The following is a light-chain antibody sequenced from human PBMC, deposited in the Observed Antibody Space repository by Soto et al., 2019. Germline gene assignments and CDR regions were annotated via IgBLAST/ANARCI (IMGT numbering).Light chain of an antibody. Sequence: DIQMTQSPSSLSASVGDRVTITCRASQSISSYLNWYQQKPGKAPKLLIYAASSLQSGVPSRFSGSGSGTDFTLTISSLQPEYFAMYYCQPSYSTPRTFGQWTKVEIK. V-gene: IGKV1-39*01. CDR3: QPSYSTPRT. CDR2: AAS. CDR1: QSISSY. J-gene: IGKJ1*01.